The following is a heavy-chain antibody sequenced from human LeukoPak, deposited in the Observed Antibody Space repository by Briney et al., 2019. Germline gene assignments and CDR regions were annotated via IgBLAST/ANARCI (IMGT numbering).Heavy chain of an antibody. CDR1: GFTFSNAW. CDR2: IYSGGST. CDR3: ASGLAGDSSGYYFYYYYYMDV. Sequence: GGSLRLSCAASGFTFSNAWMSWVRQAPGKGLEWVSVIYSGGSTYYADSVKGRFTISRDNSKNTLYLQMNSLRAEDTAVYYCASGLAGDSSGYYFYYYYYMDVWGKGTTVTISS. V-gene: IGHV3-66*01. D-gene: IGHD3-22*01. J-gene: IGHJ6*03.